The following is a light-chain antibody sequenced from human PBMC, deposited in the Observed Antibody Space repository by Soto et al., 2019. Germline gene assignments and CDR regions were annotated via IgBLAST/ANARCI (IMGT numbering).Light chain of an antibody. CDR1: SSDVGGYNY. CDR3: SAYAGSNILL. V-gene: IGLV2-8*01. Sequence: QSALTQPPSASGSPGQSVTISCTGTSSDVGGYNYVSWYQQHPGKAPKLMIYEVSKRPSGVPDRFSGSKSGNTASLTVSGLQAEDEADYYCSAYAGSNILLFGGGTKRTVL. CDR2: EVS. J-gene: IGLJ2*01.